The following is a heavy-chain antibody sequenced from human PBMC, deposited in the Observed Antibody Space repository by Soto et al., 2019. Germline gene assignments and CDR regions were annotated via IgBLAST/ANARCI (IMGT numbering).Heavy chain of an antibody. CDR3: VRVRTGMDF. Sequence: EVQLVESGGGLVQPGGSLRLSCAASGFTFSYYGMSWVRQAPGKGLEWVANIKKDGSEKYYVDSVKGRFTISRDNAKNSMYLQMSSLRDGDTAVYFCVRVRTGMDFWGQGTTVTVSS. CDR2: IKKDGSEK. V-gene: IGHV3-7*05. CDR1: GFTFSYYG. J-gene: IGHJ6*02.